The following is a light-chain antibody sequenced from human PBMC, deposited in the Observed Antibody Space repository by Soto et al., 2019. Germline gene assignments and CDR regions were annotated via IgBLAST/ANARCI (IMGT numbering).Light chain of an antibody. J-gene: IGKJ1*01. CDR3: RQYGGSPRT. Sequence: VLTQSRATLSVSPVERATLPCRDSQSINSFFAWCQQKRGQAPSVLIHGASNRETGIPERCSSSGAGAECTRPITRLEPADVEVDYCRQYGGSPRTFGRGTKVDNK. V-gene: IGKV3-20*01. CDR1: QSINSF. CDR2: GAS.